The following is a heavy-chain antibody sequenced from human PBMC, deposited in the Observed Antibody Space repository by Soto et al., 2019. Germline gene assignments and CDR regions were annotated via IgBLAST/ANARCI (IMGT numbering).Heavy chain of an antibody. D-gene: IGHD2-15*01. CDR2: MNPNSGNT. CDR1: GYTFTSYD. Sequence: QVQLVQSGAEVKKPGASVKVSCKASGYTFTSYDINWVRQATGQGLEWMGWMNPNSGNTGYAQKFQGRVTMTRNTSISTAYMELSSLRSEDTAVYYCARGEKDCCGGSCYSTWYFDLWGRGTLVTVSS. CDR3: ARGEKDCCGGSCYSTWYFDL. J-gene: IGHJ2*01. V-gene: IGHV1-8*01.